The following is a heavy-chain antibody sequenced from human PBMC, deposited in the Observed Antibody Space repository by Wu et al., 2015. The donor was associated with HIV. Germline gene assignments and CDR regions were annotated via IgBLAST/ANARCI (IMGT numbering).Heavy chain of an antibody. J-gene: IGHJ4*02. Sequence: QIHLVQSGAEVKKPGSSVKVSCKASGGTLSNFAISWVRQAPGQGLEWVGGITPFFGAGKYAQKFQGRVTITRDEATSTAYMELRSLRSDDTAVYYCARDFRSQWLVYDYWGQGNAGHRLL. CDR2: ITPFFGAG. V-gene: IGHV1-69*05. CDR3: ARDFRSQWLVYDY. CDR1: GGTLSNFA. D-gene: IGHD6-19*01.